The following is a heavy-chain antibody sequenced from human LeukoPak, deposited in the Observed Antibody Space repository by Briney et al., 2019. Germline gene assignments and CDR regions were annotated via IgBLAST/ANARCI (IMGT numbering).Heavy chain of an antibody. J-gene: IGHJ5*02. CDR2: ISDSGGNT. CDR1: GFTFSSYA. D-gene: IGHD2-15*01. V-gene: IGHV3-23*01. Sequence: PGVSLRLSCAASGFTFSSYAMSWVRQAPGKGLEWVSTISDSGGNTYYADSVKGRFTISRDNSKNTLYLQMNSLRAEDTALYYCAKDGFRGDCIGGSCYPFDPWGQGTLVTVSS. CDR3: AKDGFRGDCIGGSCYPFDP.